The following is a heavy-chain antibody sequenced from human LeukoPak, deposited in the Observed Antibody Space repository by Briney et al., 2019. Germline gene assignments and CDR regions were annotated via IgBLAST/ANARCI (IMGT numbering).Heavy chain of an antibody. J-gene: IGHJ4*02. V-gene: IGHV4-4*09. Sequence: SETLSLTCTVSGDSISSYYWGWIRQPPGKGLEWIGYIYTSGSTGSNPSLKSRATLSVDTSKNQFSLQLTSVTAADTAVYYCARQVRDYELPWGQGTLVTVSS. D-gene: IGHD4-17*01. CDR3: ARQVRDYELP. CDR1: GDSISSYY. CDR2: IYTSGST.